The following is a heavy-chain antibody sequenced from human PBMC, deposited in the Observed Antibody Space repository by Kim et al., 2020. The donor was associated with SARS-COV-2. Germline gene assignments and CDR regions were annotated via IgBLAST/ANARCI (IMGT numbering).Heavy chain of an antibody. J-gene: IGHJ5*02. CDR2: ISSSSYT. CDR1: GFTFSDYY. Sequence: GGSLRLSCAASGFTFSDYYMSWIRQAPGKGLEWVSYISSSSYTNYADSVKGRFTISRDNAKNSLYLQMNSLRAEDTAVYYCARDRQYQLLYTPRGQPWFDPWGQGTLVTVSS. CDR3: ARDRQYQLLYTPRGQPWFDP. D-gene: IGHD2-2*02. V-gene: IGHV3-11*05.